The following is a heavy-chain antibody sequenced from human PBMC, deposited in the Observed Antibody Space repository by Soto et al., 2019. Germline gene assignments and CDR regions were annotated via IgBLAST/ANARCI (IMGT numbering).Heavy chain of an antibody. J-gene: IGHJ3*02. Sequence: ASVKVSCKASGYTFTSYAMHWVRQAPGQRLEWMGWINAGNGNTKYSQKFQGRVTITRDTSASTAYMELSSLRSEDTAVYYCARDLAAAGNNDAFGIWGQGTMVTVSS. CDR1: GYTFTSYA. D-gene: IGHD6-13*01. V-gene: IGHV1-3*01. CDR3: ARDLAAAGNNDAFGI. CDR2: INAGNGNT.